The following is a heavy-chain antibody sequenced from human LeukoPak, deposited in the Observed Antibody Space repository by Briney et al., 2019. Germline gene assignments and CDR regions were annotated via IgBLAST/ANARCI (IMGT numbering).Heavy chain of an antibody. Sequence: GGSLRLSCAASGFTSSSYSMNWVRQAPGKGLEWVSSISSSSSYIYYADSVKGRFTISRDNAKNSLYLQMNSLRAEDTAVYYCARDTCSGGSCYYYYGMDVWGQGTTVTVSS. V-gene: IGHV3-21*01. D-gene: IGHD2-15*01. J-gene: IGHJ6*02. CDR3: ARDTCSGGSCYYYYGMDV. CDR2: ISSSSSYI. CDR1: GFTSSSYS.